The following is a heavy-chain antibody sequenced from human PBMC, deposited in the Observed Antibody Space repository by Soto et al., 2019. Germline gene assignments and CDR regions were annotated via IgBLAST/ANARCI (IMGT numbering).Heavy chain of an antibody. CDR3: AKDRRLSGYNDAFDI. V-gene: IGHV3-53*04. J-gene: IGHJ3*02. Sequence: PGGSLRLSCAASGFTVSSNYMSWVRQAPGKGLEWVSVIYSGGSTYYADSVKGRFTISRHNSKNTLYLQMNSLRAEDTAVYYCAKDRRLSGYNDAFDIWGQGTMVTVSS. CDR1: GFTVSSNY. CDR2: IYSGGST. D-gene: IGHD5-12*01.